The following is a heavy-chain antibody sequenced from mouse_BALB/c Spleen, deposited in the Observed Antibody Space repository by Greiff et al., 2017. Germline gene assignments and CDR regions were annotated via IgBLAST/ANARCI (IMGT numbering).Heavy chain of an antibody. Sequence: VQLQQPGAELVKPGASVKLSCKASGYTFTSYWMHWVKQRPGQGLEWIGEINPSNGRTNYNEKFKSKATLTVDKSSSTAYMQLSSLTSEDSAVYYCARGGYGSSTWFAYWGQGTLVTVSA. CDR3: ARGGYGSSTWFAY. J-gene: IGHJ3*01. D-gene: IGHD1-1*01. V-gene: IGHV1S81*02. CDR2: INPSNGRT. CDR1: GYTFTSYW.